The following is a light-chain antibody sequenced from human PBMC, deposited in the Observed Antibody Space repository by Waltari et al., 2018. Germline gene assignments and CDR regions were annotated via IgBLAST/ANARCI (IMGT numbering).Light chain of an antibody. V-gene: IGKV3-11*01. CDR1: QSVSSY. J-gene: IGKJ1*01. CDR3: QQRSNWPWT. Sequence: EIVLTQSPATLSLFTGERATLSCRASQSVSSYLAWYQQKPGQAPRLLIYDASNRATGIPARFSGSGSGTDFTLTISSLEPEDFAVYYCQQRSNWPWTFGQGTKVEIK. CDR2: DAS.